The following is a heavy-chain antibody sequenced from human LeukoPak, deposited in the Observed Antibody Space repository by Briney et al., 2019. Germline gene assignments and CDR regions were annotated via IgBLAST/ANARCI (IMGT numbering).Heavy chain of an antibody. Sequence: ASVKVSCKVSGYTLTELSMHWVRQAPGKGLEWMGGFDPEDGETIYAQKFQGRVTMTEDTSTDTAYMELSSLRSEDTAVFYCAPKVLRSGYSYGFGNYWGQGTLVTVSS. CDR1: GYTLTELS. V-gene: IGHV1-24*01. CDR3: APKVLRSGYSYGFGNY. CDR2: FDPEDGET. D-gene: IGHD5-18*01. J-gene: IGHJ4*02.